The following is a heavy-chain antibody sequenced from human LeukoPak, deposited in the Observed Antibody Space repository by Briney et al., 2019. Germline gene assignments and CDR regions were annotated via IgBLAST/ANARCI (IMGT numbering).Heavy chain of an antibody. V-gene: IGHV3-7*03. CDR1: GLTFSSYW. Sequence: GGSLRLSCAASGLTFSSYWMSWVRQAPGKGLEWVANIKQDGSEKYYVDSVKGRFTISRDNSKNALYLQMNSLRAEDTAVYYCARGTYSGTYLVYWGQGTLVTVSS. J-gene: IGHJ4*02. D-gene: IGHD1-26*01. CDR3: ARGTYSGTYLVY. CDR2: IKQDGSEK.